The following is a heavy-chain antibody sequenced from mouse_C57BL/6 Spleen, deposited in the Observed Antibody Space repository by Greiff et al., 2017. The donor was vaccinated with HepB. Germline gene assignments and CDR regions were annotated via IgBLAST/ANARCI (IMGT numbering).Heavy chain of an antibody. Sequence: QVQLQQPGAELVKPGASVKLSCKASGYTFTSYWMQWVKQRPGQGLEWIGEIDPSDSYTNYNQKFKGKATLTVDTSSSTAYMQLSSLTSEDSAVYYCARSGAQATYAMDYWGQGTSVTVSS. J-gene: IGHJ4*01. D-gene: IGHD3-2*02. CDR3: ARSGAQATYAMDY. V-gene: IGHV1-50*01. CDR2: IDPSDSYT. CDR1: GYTFTSYW.